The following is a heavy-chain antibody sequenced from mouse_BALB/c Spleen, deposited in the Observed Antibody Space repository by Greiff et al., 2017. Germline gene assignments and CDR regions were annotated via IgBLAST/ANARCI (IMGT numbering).Heavy chain of an antibody. CDR2: IYPGNSDT. V-gene: IGHV1-5*01. CDR3: TRDDVFYGAWFAY. D-gene: IGHD1-2*01. Sequence: VQLQQSGTVLARPGASVKMSCKASGYTFTSYWMHWVKQRPGQGLEWIGAIYPGNSDTSYNQKFKGKAKLTAVTSTSTAYMELSSLTNEDSAVYYCTRDDVFYGAWFAYWGQGTLVTVSA. J-gene: IGHJ3*01. CDR1: GYTFTSYW.